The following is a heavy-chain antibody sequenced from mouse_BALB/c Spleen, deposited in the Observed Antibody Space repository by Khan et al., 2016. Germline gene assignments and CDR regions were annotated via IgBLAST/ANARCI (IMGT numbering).Heavy chain of an antibody. CDR1: GYAFSSFW. D-gene: IGHD2-12*01. CDR2: IYPGDGDT. V-gene: IGHV1-80*01. J-gene: IGHJ2*01. CDR3: ARVTGLLAY. Sequence: QVRLQQSGAELVRPGSSVKISCKASGYAFSSFWMNWVKQRPGQGLEWIGQIYPGDGDTNYNGKFKGKATVTADTSSSTAYMQLSSLTSEDSAVYFGARVTGLLAYWGQGTTLTVSS.